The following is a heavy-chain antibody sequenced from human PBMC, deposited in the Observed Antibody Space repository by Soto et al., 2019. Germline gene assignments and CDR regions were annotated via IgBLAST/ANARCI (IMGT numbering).Heavy chain of an antibody. V-gene: IGHV3-21*06. CDR2: ISSRSTFI. J-gene: IGHJ4*02. CDR3: ARDPPLSKIVVVDVDDF. D-gene: IGHD3-22*01. CDR1: GFTLTNEN. Sequence: PGGSLRLSCTVLGFTLTNENINWVRQAPGKGLEWVSSISSRSTFINYADSVKGRLTISRDNDKGLVYLQMNSLRAEDTAVYYCARDPPLSKIVVVDVDDFWGPGTLVTVAP.